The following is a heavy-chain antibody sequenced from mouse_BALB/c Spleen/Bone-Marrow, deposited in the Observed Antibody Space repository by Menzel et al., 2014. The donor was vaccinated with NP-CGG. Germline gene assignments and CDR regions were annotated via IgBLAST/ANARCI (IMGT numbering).Heavy chain of an antibody. CDR1: GFNIKDYY. J-gene: IGHJ2*01. CDR3: NEGYGNYGY. Sequence: SGAELVRSGASVKLSCTASGFNIKDYYMHWVKQRPEQGLEWIGWIDPGNGDTEYAPKFQGKATMTADTSSNTAYLQLSSLTSEDTAVYYCNEGYGNYGYWGQGATLTVSS. V-gene: IGHV14-4*02. D-gene: IGHD2-10*02. CDR2: IDPGNGDT.